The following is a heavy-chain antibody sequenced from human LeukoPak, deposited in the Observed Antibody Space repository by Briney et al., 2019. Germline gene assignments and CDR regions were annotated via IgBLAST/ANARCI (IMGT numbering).Heavy chain of an antibody. CDR1: GFTFSRYS. J-gene: IGHJ4*02. CDR2: ISPSSSYM. Sequence: GGSLRLSCAASGFTFSRYSMNWVRQAPGKGLEWVSSISPSSSYMSHGDSVKGRFTVSRDNANNLLFLQMNSLRAEDTAVYHCARVMADYNNALDYWGQGTLVTVSS. D-gene: IGHD4-11*01. V-gene: IGHV3-21*06. CDR3: ARVMADYNNALDY.